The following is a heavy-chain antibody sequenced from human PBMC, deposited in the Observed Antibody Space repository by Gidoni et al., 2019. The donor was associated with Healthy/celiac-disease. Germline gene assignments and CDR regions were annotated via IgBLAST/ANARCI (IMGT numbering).Heavy chain of an antibody. CDR2: IFSNDEK. D-gene: IGHD3-3*01. V-gene: IGHV2-26*01. Sequence: QVTLKESGPVLVKPTETLTLTCTVSGFSLSNARMGVSWIRQPPGKALECLAHIFSNDEKSYSTSLKSRLTISKDTSKSQVVLTMTNMDPVDTATYYCARIPKYDFWSGYPYYYYGMDVWGQGTTVTVSS. J-gene: IGHJ6*02. CDR1: GFSLSNARMG. CDR3: ARIPKYDFWSGYPYYYYGMDV.